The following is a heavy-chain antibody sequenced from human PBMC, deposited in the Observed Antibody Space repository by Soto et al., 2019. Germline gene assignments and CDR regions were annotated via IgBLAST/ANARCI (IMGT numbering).Heavy chain of an antibody. D-gene: IGHD3-22*01. J-gene: IGHJ1*01. V-gene: IGHV3-30*03. Sequence: GGSLRLSCAASGFTFSSYGMHWVRQAPGNGLEWVAVISYDGSNKYYADSVKGRFTISRDNSKNTLYLQMNSLRDEDTAVYYCARDPDYYDSSGYYPEYFQHWGQGTLVTVSS. CDR3: ARDPDYYDSSGYYPEYFQH. CDR1: GFTFSSYG. CDR2: ISYDGSNK.